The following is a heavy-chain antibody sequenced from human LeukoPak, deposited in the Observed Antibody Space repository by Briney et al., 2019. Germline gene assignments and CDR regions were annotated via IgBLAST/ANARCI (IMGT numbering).Heavy chain of an antibody. CDR1: GYTFTSYG. D-gene: IGHD3-10*01. Sequence: ASVKFSCKASGYTFTSYGISWVRQAPGQGLEWMGWISAYNGNTNYAQKLQGRVTMTTDTSTSTAYMELRSLRSDDTAVYYCARDGIDWYGSGSYYNDWGQGTLVTVSS. CDR3: ARDGIDWYGSGSYYND. V-gene: IGHV1-18*01. CDR2: ISAYNGNT. J-gene: IGHJ4*02.